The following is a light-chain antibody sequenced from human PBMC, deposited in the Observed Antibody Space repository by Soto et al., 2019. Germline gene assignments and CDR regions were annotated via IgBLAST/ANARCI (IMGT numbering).Light chain of an antibody. J-gene: IGKJ1*01. V-gene: IGKV1-5*01. Sequence: DIQMTQSPSTLSASVGGRVTITFRASQSVGTWVAWYQQKPGKAPKLLIYGASNLESGVPSRFSGSGSGTEFTLTITTLQPDDFATYFCQLYNRNTWSFGPGTKVDIK. CDR3: QLYNRNTWS. CDR2: GAS. CDR1: QSVGTW.